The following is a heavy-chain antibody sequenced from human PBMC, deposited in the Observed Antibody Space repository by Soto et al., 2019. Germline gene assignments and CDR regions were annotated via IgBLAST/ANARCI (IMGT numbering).Heavy chain of an antibody. CDR3: AHRPCSTYYDILTGYYLDAFDI. D-gene: IGHD3-9*01. Sequence: QITLKESGPTLVNPTQTLTLTCTFSVFSLSTSGVGVAWIRQPPGKALEWLALIYWDDDKRYSPSLKSRLTIPQDTSKSPVVLTMTNIDPVDTATYYCAHRPCSTYYDILTGYYLDAFDIWGQGTMVTVSS. V-gene: IGHV2-5*02. CDR1: VFSLSTSGVG. J-gene: IGHJ3*02. CDR2: IYWDDDK.